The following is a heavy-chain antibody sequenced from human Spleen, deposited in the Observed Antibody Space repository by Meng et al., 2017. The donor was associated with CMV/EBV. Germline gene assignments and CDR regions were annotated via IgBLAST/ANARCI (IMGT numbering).Heavy chain of an antibody. CDR3: ARTTITVFGVVRLNWFGP. V-gene: IGHV4-59*01. Sequence: SETLSLTCTFSGDSISDYYWSWIRQPPGKGLEWIGYIYYSGSTIYNPSFKSRVTISIDTSKKQFSLKLKSVTAADTAVYFCARTTITVFGVVRLNWFGPWGQGTLVTVSS. D-gene: IGHD3-3*01. CDR2: IYYSGST. J-gene: IGHJ5*02. CDR1: GDSISDYY.